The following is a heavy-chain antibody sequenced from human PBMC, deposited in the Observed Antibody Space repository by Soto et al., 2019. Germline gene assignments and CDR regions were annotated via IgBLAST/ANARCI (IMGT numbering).Heavy chain of an antibody. CDR3: AEFGGYCSSTSCSPFNWFDP. Sequence: SETLSLTCTVSGGSISSGDYYWSWIRQPPGKGLEWIGYIYYSGSTYYNPSLKSRVTISVDTSKNQFSLKLSSVTAADTAVYYCAEFGGYCSSTSCSPFNWFDPWGQGTLVTVSS. CDR1: GGSISSGDYY. V-gene: IGHV4-30-4*01. J-gene: IGHJ5*02. CDR2: IYYSGST. D-gene: IGHD2-2*01.